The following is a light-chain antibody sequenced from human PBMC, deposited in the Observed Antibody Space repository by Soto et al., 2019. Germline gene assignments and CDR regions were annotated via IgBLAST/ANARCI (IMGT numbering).Light chain of an antibody. CDR2: KAS. CDR1: QSISSW. V-gene: IGKV1-5*03. CDR3: QLYKTYWT. J-gene: IGKJ1*01. Sequence: DIQMTQSPSTLSASVGDRVSITCRASQSISSWLAWYQQKPGKAPKLLIYKASSLDNGVASRFSGSGSGTEFTLTSSSLQPDDFAAYYCQLYKTYWTFGQGTKVEIK.